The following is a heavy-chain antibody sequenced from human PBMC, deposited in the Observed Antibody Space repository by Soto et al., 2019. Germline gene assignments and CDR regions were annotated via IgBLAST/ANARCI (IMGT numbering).Heavy chain of an antibody. CDR1: GFTFRDYG. Sequence: QVQSVESGGGVVRPGRSLRLSCVASGFTFRDYGMHWVRQAPGKGLEWVAGISHHGLKEHYADSVKGRFTISRDNSKKTVYLQLNSLRGDDTAVYYCAKDWVGGSNKYYFEYWGQGTLVTVSS. CDR2: ISHHGLKE. J-gene: IGHJ4*02. D-gene: IGHD1-26*01. CDR3: AKDWVGGSNKYYFEY. V-gene: IGHV3-30*18.